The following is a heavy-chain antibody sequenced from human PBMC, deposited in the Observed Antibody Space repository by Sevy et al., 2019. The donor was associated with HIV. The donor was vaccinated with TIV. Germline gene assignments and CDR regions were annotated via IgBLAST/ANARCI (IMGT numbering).Heavy chain of an antibody. CDR2: ISYDGRNK. D-gene: IGHD3-10*01. V-gene: IGHV3-30*04. CDR1: GFTFSSYA. J-gene: IGHJ4*02. Sequence: GGSLRLSCAASGFTFSSYALHWVRQAPGKGLEWVAVISYDGRNKYYADSVKGRVTISRDSSRSTLFLQMSSLRADDTGVYYCARLYASGSYYNHGPQVDNWGQGTLVTVSS. CDR3: ARLYASGSYYNHGPQVDN.